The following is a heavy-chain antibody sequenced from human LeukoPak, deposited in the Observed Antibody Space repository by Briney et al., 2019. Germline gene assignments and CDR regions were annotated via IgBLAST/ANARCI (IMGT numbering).Heavy chain of an antibody. CDR2: ISSSSSYI. CDR3: ARSNWALSGYFDL. Sequence: GGSLRLSCAASGFTFSSHWMSWVRQAPGKGLEWVSSISSSSSYIYYADSVKGRFTISRDNAKNTLYLQMGSLRAEDMAVYYCARSNWALSGYFDLWGRGTLVTVSP. J-gene: IGHJ2*01. D-gene: IGHD7-27*01. CDR1: GFTFSSHW. V-gene: IGHV3-21*01.